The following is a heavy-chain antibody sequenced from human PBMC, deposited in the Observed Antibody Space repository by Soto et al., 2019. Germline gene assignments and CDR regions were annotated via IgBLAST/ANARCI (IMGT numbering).Heavy chain of an antibody. CDR3: ARGEAYCSGGTCYYRFDP. CDR1: GGSISSDGYS. CDR2: IYHGGDA. V-gene: IGHV4-30-2*01. J-gene: IGHJ5*02. D-gene: IGHD2-15*01. Sequence: SETLSLTCAVSGGSISSDGYSWSWIRQPPGKGLEWIGYIYHGGDAYYNPSLKSRVTISVDGSKNQFSLNLSSVTAADTAMYYCARGEAYCSGGTCYYRFDPWGQGTLVTVSS.